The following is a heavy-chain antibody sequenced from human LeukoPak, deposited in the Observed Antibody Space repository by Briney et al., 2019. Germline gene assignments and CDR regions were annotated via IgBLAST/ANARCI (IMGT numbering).Heavy chain of an antibody. V-gene: IGHV1-2*02. D-gene: IGHD3-3*01. CDR3: ARRSGYPEAKFDP. Sequence: ASAKVSCKASGYTFTGYYMHWVRQAPGQGLEWMGWINPNSGGTNYAQKIQGRVTMTRDTSISTAYMELSRLRSDDTAVYYCARRSGYPEAKFDPWGQGTLVTVSS. CDR2: INPNSGGT. CDR1: GYTFTGYY. J-gene: IGHJ5*02.